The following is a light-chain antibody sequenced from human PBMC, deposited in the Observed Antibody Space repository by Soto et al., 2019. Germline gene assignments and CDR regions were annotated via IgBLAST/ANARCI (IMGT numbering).Light chain of an antibody. V-gene: IGLV2-14*03. Sequence: QSALTQPASVSGSPGQPITISCTGTSSDVGGYNYVSWYQQHPGKAPKLIIYDVSNRPSGVSNRFSGSKSGNTASLTISGLQAEDEAVYYCSSYSGSTTLGVFGGGTKLTVL. CDR1: SSDVGGYNY. CDR3: SSYSGSTTLGV. CDR2: DVS. J-gene: IGLJ3*02.